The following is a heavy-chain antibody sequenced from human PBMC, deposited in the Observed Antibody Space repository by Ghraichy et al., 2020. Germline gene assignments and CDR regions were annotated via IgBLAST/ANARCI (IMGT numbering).Heavy chain of an antibody. D-gene: IGHD5-18*01. Sequence: SVKVSCKASGFTFSSSAVQWVRQARGQGLEWIGWIVVGSGNTNYAQKFQERVTITRDMSTSTAYMELSSLRSEDTAVYYCAADILQRWIQVWNYGMDVWGQGTTVSVSS. CDR3: AADILQRWIQVWNYGMDV. CDR1: GFTFSSSA. V-gene: IGHV1-58*01. J-gene: IGHJ6*02. CDR2: IVVGSGNT.